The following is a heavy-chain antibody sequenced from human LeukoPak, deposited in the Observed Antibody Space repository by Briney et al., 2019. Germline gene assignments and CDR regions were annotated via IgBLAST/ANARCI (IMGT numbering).Heavy chain of an antibody. D-gene: IGHD4/OR15-4a*01. J-gene: IGHJ3*02. CDR2: IYYSGST. Sequence: SETLSLTCTVSGGSISSSNYYWSWIRQPPGKGLEWIGYIYYSGSTNYNPSLKSRVTISVDTSKNQFSLKLSSVTAADTAVYYCARARDYGDAFDIWGQGTMVTVSS. V-gene: IGHV4-61*01. CDR1: GGSISSSNYY. CDR3: ARARDYGDAFDI.